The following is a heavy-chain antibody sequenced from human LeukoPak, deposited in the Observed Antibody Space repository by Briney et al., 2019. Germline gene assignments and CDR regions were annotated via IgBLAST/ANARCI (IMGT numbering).Heavy chain of an antibody. D-gene: IGHD5-24*01. V-gene: IGHV3-21*01. J-gene: IGHJ6*02. CDR1: GFTFSSYS. Sequence: PGGSLRLSCAASGFTFSSYSMNWVRQAPGKGLEWVSSISSSSSYIYYADSVKGRFTISRDNAKNSPYLQMNSLRAEDTAVYYCARDKDGDDVDCYYYYGMDVWGQGTTVTVSS. CDR2: ISSSSSYI. CDR3: ARDKDGDDVDCYYYYGMDV.